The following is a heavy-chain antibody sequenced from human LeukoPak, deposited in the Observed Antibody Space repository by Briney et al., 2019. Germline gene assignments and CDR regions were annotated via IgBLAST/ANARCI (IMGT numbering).Heavy chain of an antibody. J-gene: IGHJ5*02. CDR2: ISGSGGST. CDR3: AKDLTLLGWFDP. V-gene: IGHV3-23*01. D-gene: IGHD3-16*01. Sequence: GGSLRLSCAASGFIFSSYAMSWVRQAPGKGLEWVSAISGSGGSTYYADSVKGRFTISRDNSKNTLYLQMNSLRAEDTAVYYCAKDLTLLGWFDPWGQGTLVTVSS. CDR1: GFIFSSYA.